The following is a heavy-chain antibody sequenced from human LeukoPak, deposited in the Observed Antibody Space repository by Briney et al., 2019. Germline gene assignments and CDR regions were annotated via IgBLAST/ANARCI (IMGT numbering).Heavy chain of an antibody. V-gene: IGHV3-7*03. D-gene: IGHD3-10*01. CDR2: IKQDGSEK. J-gene: IGHJ4*02. CDR1: GFTFSSYW. Sequence: GGSLRLSCAASGFTFSSYWMSWVRQAPGKGLEWVANIKQDGSEKYYVDSVKGRFTISRDNAKNSLYLQMNSLRAEDTAVYYCAKTMGYYYGSGSYYNPFDYWGQGTLVTVSS. CDR3: AKTMGYYYGSGSYYNPFDY.